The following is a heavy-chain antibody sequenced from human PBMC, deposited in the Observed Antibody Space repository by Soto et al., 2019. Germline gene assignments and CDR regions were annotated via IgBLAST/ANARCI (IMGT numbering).Heavy chain of an antibody. Sequence: SETLCLTSTVSGGSISSYDGSWIRQPPGKGLEWIGYIYYSGSTNYNPSLKSRVTISVDTSKNQFSLKLSSVTAADTAVYYCARADIVLVPAVFDYWGQGTLVTVSS. CDR3: ARADIVLVPAVFDY. J-gene: IGHJ4*02. CDR1: GGSISSYD. D-gene: IGHD2-2*01. V-gene: IGHV4-59*01. CDR2: IYYSGST.